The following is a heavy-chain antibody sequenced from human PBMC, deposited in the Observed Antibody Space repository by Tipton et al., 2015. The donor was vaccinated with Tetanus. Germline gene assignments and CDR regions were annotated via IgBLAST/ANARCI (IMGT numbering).Heavy chain of an antibody. CDR1: GYTFTNYG. CDR2: INPDSGGT. Sequence: QLVQSGAEVKQPGASVKVSCKASGYTFTNYGIHWVRQAPGQGLEWLGWINPDSGGTKYTQNFQGRVTMTRDTPTTTVYLELTSLKSDDTAVYYCARDSYVTGTTSHFDFWGQGSLVNVSS. V-gene: IGHV1-2*02. J-gene: IGHJ4*02. CDR3: ARDSYVTGTTSHFDF. D-gene: IGHD1-7*01.